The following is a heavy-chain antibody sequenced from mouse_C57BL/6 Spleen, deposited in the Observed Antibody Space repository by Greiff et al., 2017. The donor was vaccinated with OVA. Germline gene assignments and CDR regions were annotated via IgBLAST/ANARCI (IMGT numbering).Heavy chain of an antibody. CDR3: AINRDYYGYDGGFAY. Sequence: QVQLQQSGPGLVQPSQSLSITCTVSGFSLTSYGVHWVRQSPGKGLEWLGVIWSGGSTDYNAAFISRLSISKDNSKSQVFFKMNSLQADDTAIYYCAINRDYYGYDGGFAYWGQGTLVTVSA. CDR1: GFSLTSYG. CDR2: IWSGGST. V-gene: IGHV2-2*01. D-gene: IGHD2-2*01. J-gene: IGHJ3*01.